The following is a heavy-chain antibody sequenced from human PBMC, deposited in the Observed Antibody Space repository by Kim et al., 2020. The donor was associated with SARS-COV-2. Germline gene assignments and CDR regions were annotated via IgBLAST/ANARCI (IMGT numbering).Heavy chain of an antibody. J-gene: IGHJ4*02. Sequence: GGSLRLSCAASGFTFSSYAMSWVRQAPGKGLEWVSSISGSGGSTYYADSVKGRFTISRDNSTNTLYLQMNSLRAEDTAVYYCAKERPYDSGPNYFDYWGQGTLFTVSS. CDR2: ISGSGGST. CDR1: GFTFSSYA. D-gene: IGHD3-22*01. CDR3: AKERPYDSGPNYFDY. V-gene: IGHV3-23*01.